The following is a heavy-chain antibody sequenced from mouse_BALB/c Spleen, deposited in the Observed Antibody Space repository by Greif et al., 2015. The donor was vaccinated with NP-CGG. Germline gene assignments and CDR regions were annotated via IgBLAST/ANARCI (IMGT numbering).Heavy chain of an antibody. V-gene: IGHV14-4*02. CDR1: GFNIKDYY. CDR3: PYGISYLYYAKDY. Sequence: VQLQQSGAELVRSGASVKLSCTASGFNIKDYYMHWVKQRPEQGLEWIGWIDPENGDTEYAPKFQGKATMTADTSSNXPYLQLSILTSEYTALYYCPYGISYLYYAKDYWAQGTSVTVSP. J-gene: IGHJ4*01. CDR2: IDPENGDT. D-gene: IGHD1-1*01.